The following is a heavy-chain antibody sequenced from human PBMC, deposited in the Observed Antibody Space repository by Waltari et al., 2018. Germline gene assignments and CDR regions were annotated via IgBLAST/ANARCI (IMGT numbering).Heavy chain of an antibody. Sequence: EVQLVESGGGLVKPGGSLRLSCAASGFTFSSYSMNWVRQAPGKGLEWFSSISSSSSYIYYADSVKGRFTISRDNAKNSLYLQMNSLRAEDTAVYYCARDSLGVGAPLFDIWGQGTMVTVSS. V-gene: IGHV3-21*01. CDR3: ARDSLGVGAPLFDI. CDR1: GFTFSSYS. D-gene: IGHD1-26*01. J-gene: IGHJ3*02. CDR2: ISSSSSYI.